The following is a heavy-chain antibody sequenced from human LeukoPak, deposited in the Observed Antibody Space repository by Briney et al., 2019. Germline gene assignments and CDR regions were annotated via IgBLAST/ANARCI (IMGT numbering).Heavy chain of an antibody. D-gene: IGHD3-10*01. CDR3: AKGRGIYGSGSYSNFDY. V-gene: IGHV3-74*01. Sequence: PGGSLRLSCAASGFTFSSYWMHWVRQAPGKGLVWVSRIKSDGSTRYADSVKGRFTVSRDNAKNTVSLQMNSLRAEDTGVYYCAKGRGIYGSGSYSNFDYWGQGTLVTVSS. J-gene: IGHJ4*02. CDR1: GFTFSSYW. CDR2: IKSDGST.